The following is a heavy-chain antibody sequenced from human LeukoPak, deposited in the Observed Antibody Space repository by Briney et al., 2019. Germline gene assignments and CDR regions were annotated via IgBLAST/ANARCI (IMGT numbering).Heavy chain of an antibody. CDR1: GCTFTTYW. CDR2: IKQDGTEK. D-gene: IGHD3-10*01. J-gene: IGHJ5*02. V-gene: IGHV3-7*01. Sequence: GGSLRLSCAASGCTFTTYWMSWVRQAPGKGLEWVANIKQDGTEKYYVDSVKGRFTISRDNAKNSLHLQMNSLRAEDTAVYYCAKDGIWFGESTSPNWFDPWGQGTLVTVSS. CDR3: AKDGIWFGESTSPNWFDP.